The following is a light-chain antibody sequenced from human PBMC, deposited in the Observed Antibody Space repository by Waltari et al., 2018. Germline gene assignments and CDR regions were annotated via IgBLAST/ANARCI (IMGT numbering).Light chain of an antibody. V-gene: IGKV4-1*01. Sequence: DIVMTQSPDSLAVSLGERATINCRSSQSVLYNSNNFEYLAWYQQKPGQPPKLLFYWASTRESGVPDRFSGSGSGTEFTLTINSLQAEDVAIYYCQQYYSRPLTFGGGTRVEIK. CDR2: WAS. CDR3: QQYYSRPLT. J-gene: IGKJ4*01. CDR1: QSVLYNSNNFEY.